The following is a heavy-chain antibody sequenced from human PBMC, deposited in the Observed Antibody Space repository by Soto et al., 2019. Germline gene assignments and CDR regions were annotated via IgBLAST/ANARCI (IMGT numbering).Heavy chain of an antibody. CDR3: ARQIYDSDTGPNFQYYFDS. J-gene: IGHJ4*02. V-gene: IGHV5-10-1*01. CDR1: GYSFAGYW. CDR2: IDPSDSQT. D-gene: IGHD3-22*01. Sequence: GESLKISCKGSGYSFAGYWITWVRQKPGKDLEWMGRIDPSDSQTYYSPSFRGHVTISVTKSITTVFLQWGSLRASDTAMYYCARQIYDSDTGPNFQYYFDSWGQGTPVTVSS.